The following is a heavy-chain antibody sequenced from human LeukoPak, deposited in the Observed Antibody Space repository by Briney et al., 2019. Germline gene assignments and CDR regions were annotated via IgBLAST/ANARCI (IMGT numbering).Heavy chain of an antibody. Sequence: ASVKVSCKASGYIFSGSAMHWVRQAPGQRLEWMGWINAGNGNTKYSQKFQDRVTITRDTSASTAYMELSSLRSEDTAVYYCARDQYYDSSGYYLDAFDVWGQGTMVTVSS. CDR1: GYIFSGSA. CDR3: ARDQYYDSSGYYLDAFDV. D-gene: IGHD3-22*01. CDR2: INAGNGNT. J-gene: IGHJ3*01. V-gene: IGHV1-3*01.